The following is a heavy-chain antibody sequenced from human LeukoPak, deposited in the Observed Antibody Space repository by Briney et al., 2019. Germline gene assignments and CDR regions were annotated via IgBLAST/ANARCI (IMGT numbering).Heavy chain of an antibody. J-gene: IGHJ4*02. CDR3: ATYGVSYPYALLTGYYHY. Sequence: GESLKISCEGSGYSFTKYLIGWVRQMPGKGLEWMGIIYPEDSDAKYSPSFQGQVTFSVDKSISTAYLQWSSLKASDTAMYYCATYGVSYPYALLTGYYHYWGQGTLVTVSS. D-gene: IGHD3-9*01. CDR2: IYPEDSDA. V-gene: IGHV5-51*01. CDR1: GYSFTKYL.